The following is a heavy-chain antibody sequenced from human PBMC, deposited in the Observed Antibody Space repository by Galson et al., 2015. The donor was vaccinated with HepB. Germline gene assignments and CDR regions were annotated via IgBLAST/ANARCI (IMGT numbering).Heavy chain of an antibody. CDR2: INPSGGST. J-gene: IGHJ3*02. CDR1: GYTFTSYY. Sequence: SVKVSCKASGYTFTSYYMHWVRQAPGQGLEWMGIINPSGGSTSYAQKFQGRVTMTRDTSTSTVYKELSSLRSEDTAVYYCAGLASHDAFDIWGQGTMVTVSS. V-gene: IGHV1-46*03. D-gene: IGHD3-3*02. CDR3: AGLASHDAFDI.